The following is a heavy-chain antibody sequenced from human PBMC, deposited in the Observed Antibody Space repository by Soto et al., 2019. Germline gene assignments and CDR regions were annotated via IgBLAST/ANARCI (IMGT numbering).Heavy chain of an antibody. CDR1: GFTFRSYV. CDR2: TSLDGSDK. V-gene: IGHV3-30*19. J-gene: IGHJ1*01. D-gene: IGHD3-16*01. CDR3: ARWGPTGGLDV. Sequence: QVQLVESGGGVVQPGTSLRVSCVGSGFTFRSYVIHWVRQAPGKGLEWVAFTSLDGSDKYYADSVRGRFTISRDNSKNTVDLQMDSLGLEDTALYYCARWGPTGGLDVWRQGTLVSVSS.